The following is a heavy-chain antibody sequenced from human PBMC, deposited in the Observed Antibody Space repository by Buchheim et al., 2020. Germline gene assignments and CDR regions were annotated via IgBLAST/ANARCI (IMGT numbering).Heavy chain of an antibody. D-gene: IGHD1-14*01. J-gene: IGHJ6*03. CDR3: ARSPGPLDRMVYYYYYMDV. Sequence: QVQLVQSGAEVKKPGASVKVSCKASGYTFTSYYMHWVRQAPGQGLEWMGIINPSGGSTSYAQKFQGRVTMTRDTSTSTVYMELSSLRSEDTAVYYCARSPGPLDRMVYYYYYMDVWGKVTT. V-gene: IGHV1-46*01. CDR2: INPSGGST. CDR1: GYTFTSYY.